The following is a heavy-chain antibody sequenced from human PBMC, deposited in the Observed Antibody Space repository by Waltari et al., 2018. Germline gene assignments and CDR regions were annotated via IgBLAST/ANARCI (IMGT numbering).Heavy chain of an antibody. CDR3: AREGPRVESEAPNAFDI. D-gene: IGHD2-15*01. CDR2: ISSSSSYI. CDR1: GFTFSSYS. J-gene: IGHJ3*02. V-gene: IGHV3-21*01. Sequence: EVQLVESGGGLVKPGGSLRLSCAASGFTFSSYSMNWVRQAPGKGLEWVSSISSSSSYIYYADSVKGRFTISRDNAKNSLYLQMNSLRAEDTAVYYCAREGPRVESEAPNAFDIWGQGTMVTVSS.